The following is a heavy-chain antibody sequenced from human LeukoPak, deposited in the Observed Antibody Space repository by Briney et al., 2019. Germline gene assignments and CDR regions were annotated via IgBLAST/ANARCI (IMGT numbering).Heavy chain of an antibody. CDR1: GFTFSYNA. CDR3: VNTGTARWLQLNY. V-gene: IGHV3-64D*09. CDR2: ISSNGGST. J-gene: IGHJ4*02. D-gene: IGHD5-24*01. Sequence: GGSLRLSCSASGFTFSYNAMHWVRQAPGKGLEYVSAISSNGGSTYYADSMKGRFTISRDNSKNTLYLQMSSLRAEDTAVYYCVNTGTARWLQLNYWGQGTLVTVSS.